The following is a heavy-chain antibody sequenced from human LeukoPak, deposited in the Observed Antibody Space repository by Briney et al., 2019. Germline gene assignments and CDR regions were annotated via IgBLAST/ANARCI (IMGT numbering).Heavy chain of an antibody. J-gene: IGHJ4*02. CDR2: IYYSGST. CDR3: ARYYYASGSYYFDY. CDR1: GGPINNYY. Sequence: PSETLSLTCTVSGGPINNYYWSWIRQPPGKGLEWIGYIYYSGSTNYNPSLKSRLTISVDTSKNQFSLKLSSVTAADTAVYYCARYYYASGSYYFDYWGQGTLVTASS. V-gene: IGHV4-59*01. D-gene: IGHD3-10*01.